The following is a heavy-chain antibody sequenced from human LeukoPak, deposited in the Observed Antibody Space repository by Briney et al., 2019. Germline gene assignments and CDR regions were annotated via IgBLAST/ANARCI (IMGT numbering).Heavy chain of an antibody. D-gene: IGHD3-22*01. CDR1: GGSFSGYY. V-gene: IGHV4-34*01. Sequence: KPSETLSLTCAVYGGSFSGYYWSWIRQPPGRGLEWIGEINHSGSTNYNPSLKSRVTISVDTSKNQFSLKLSSVTAADTAVYYCARGLRTYYYDSSGYYNWFDPWGQGTLVTVSS. J-gene: IGHJ5*02. CDR2: INHSGST. CDR3: ARGLRTYYYDSSGYYNWFDP.